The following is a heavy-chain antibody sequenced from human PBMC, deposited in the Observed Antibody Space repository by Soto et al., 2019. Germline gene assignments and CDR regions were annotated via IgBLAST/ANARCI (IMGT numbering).Heavy chain of an antibody. D-gene: IGHD6-13*01. CDR1: GFTFSSYG. CDR2: IWYDGSNK. J-gene: IGHJ3*02. CDR3: ARRAAGTSDAFDI. Sequence: GGSLRLSCAASGFTFSSYGMHWVRQAPGKGLEWVAVIWYDGSNKYYADSVKGRFTISRDNSKNTLYLQMNSLRAEDTAVYYCARRAAGTSDAFDIWGQGTMVTVSS. V-gene: IGHV3-33*01.